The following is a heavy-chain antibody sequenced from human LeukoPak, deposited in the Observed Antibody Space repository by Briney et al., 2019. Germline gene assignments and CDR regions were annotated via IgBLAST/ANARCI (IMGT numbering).Heavy chain of an antibody. CDR3: APEMATIA. CDR1: EHTFTSYY. CDR2: IIPIFGTA. Sequence: GASVKVSCKTSEHTFTSYYIHWVRQAPGQGLEWMGGIIPIFGTANYAQKFQGRVTITADESTSTAYMELSSLRSEDTAVYYCAPEMATIAWGQGTLVTVSS. J-gene: IGHJ5*02. D-gene: IGHD5-24*01. V-gene: IGHV1-69*13.